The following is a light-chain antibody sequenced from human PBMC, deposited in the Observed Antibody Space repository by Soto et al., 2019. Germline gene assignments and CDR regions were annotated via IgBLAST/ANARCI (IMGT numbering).Light chain of an antibody. CDR1: QSVSSY. J-gene: IGKJ4*01. Sequence: EIVLTQSPATLSFSPGERATLSCRASQSVSSYLAWYQQKPGQAPRLLIYDASNRATGIPARFSGSGSGTDYTLTINSLEPEDFAVYYCQQRSNWPATFGGGTKVEI. CDR3: QQRSNWPAT. CDR2: DAS. V-gene: IGKV3-11*01.